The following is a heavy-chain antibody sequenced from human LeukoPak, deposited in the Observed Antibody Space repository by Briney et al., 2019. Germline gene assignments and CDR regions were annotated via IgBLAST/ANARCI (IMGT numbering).Heavy chain of an antibody. Sequence: PGGSLRLSCAASGFTFSSYAMSWVRQAPGKGLEWVSAISGCGGSTYYADSVKGRFTISRDNSKNTLYLQMNSLRAEDTAVYYCAKLFNMVRGVGDAFDIWGQGTMVTVSS. V-gene: IGHV3-23*01. CDR1: GFTFSSYA. CDR3: AKLFNMVRGVGDAFDI. CDR2: ISGCGGST. J-gene: IGHJ3*02. D-gene: IGHD3-10*01.